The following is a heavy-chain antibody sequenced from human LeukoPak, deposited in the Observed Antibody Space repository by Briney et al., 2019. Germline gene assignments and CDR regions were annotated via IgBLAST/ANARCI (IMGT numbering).Heavy chain of an antibody. Sequence: GGSLRLSCAASGFAVSSNYMSWVRQAPGKGLEWVSYISSSGSTIYYADSVKGRFTISRDNAKNSLYLQMNSLRAEDAALYYCVRGTTYYDTSGYYGYYFDSWGQGTLVTVSS. D-gene: IGHD3-22*01. CDR2: ISSSGSTI. V-gene: IGHV3-11*01. CDR1: GFAVSSNY. CDR3: VRGTTYYDTSGYYGYYFDS. J-gene: IGHJ4*02.